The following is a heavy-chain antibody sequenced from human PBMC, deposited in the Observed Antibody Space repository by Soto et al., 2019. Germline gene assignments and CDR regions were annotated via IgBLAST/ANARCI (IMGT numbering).Heavy chain of an antibody. D-gene: IGHD2-2*01. CDR1: GFTFTSHA. CDR2: ISYDEIDK. CDR3: AKDSGYQLPDNYFYYGLDV. Sequence: GSLRLSCAASGFTFTSHAIHFFRHTPWKWLEWVAAISYDEIDKKYASSVKGRFTVSRDNVKNTLSLQMNSLRPEDTAVYYCAKDSGYQLPDNYFYYGLDVWGQGTTVTVSS. V-gene: IGHV3-30*18. J-gene: IGHJ6*02.